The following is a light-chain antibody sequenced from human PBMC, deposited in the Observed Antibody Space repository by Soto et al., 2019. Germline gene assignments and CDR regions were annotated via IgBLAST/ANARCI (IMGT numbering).Light chain of an antibody. V-gene: IGKV3-11*01. J-gene: IGKJ5*01. CDR3: QQRSNWPIT. Sequence: EIVLTQSPATLSLSPGERATLSCRASQSVSSYLAWYQQKPGQAPRLLIYDASNRATGIPARFSGSGSGTDFTLTISSLEPADFAVYYCQQRSNWPITFGQGKRLEIK. CDR1: QSVSSY. CDR2: DAS.